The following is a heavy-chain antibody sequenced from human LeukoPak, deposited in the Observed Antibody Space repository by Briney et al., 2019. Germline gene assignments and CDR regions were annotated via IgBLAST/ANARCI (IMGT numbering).Heavy chain of an antibody. V-gene: IGHV3-21*05. CDR2: IGISSGNT. D-gene: IGHD5-24*01. CDR3: ARDYKYAFDN. CDR1: GFNFIDYS. Sequence: GGSLRLSCAASGFNFIDYSMNWVRQAPGKGLEWISYIGISSGNTKYADSVKGRFTISGDKAKNSLYLQMNSLRVEDTAVYYCARDYKYAFDNWGQGTPVTVSS. J-gene: IGHJ4*02.